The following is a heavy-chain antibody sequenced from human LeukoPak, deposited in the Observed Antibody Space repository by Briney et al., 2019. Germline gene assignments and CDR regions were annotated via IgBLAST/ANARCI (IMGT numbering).Heavy chain of an antibody. V-gene: IGHV6-1*01. CDR2: TYYRSKWYD. Sequence: SQSLSLTCAISGDSVSSNSAAWNWIRQSPSRGLEWLGRTYYRSKWYDDYAVSVKSRITINPDTSKYQFSLHLNSVTPEDTAVYYCARDRGVAVARAFDYWGQGTLVTVSP. D-gene: IGHD6-19*01. J-gene: IGHJ4*02. CDR1: GDSVSSNSAA. CDR3: ARDRGVAVARAFDY.